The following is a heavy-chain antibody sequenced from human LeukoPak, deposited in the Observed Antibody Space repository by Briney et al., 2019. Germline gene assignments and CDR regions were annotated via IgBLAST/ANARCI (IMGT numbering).Heavy chain of an antibody. CDR1: GFTFNSYV. Sequence: PGGSLRLSCAASGFTFNSYVMSWVRQAPGKGLEWVSAINGGGGNTYYADSVKGRFTISRDNSKNMVYLQMNSLRADDTAVYYCAKSVVVIPFRFDDWGQGALVTVSS. CDR3: AKSVVVIPFRFDD. CDR2: INGGGGNT. J-gene: IGHJ4*02. D-gene: IGHD2-15*01. V-gene: IGHV3-23*01.